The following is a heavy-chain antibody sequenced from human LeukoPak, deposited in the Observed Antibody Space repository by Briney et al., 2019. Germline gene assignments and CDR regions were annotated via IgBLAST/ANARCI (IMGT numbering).Heavy chain of an antibody. V-gene: IGHV3-30*18. Sequence: GTSLRLSCAAFGFILGDYGMHWVRQAPGKGLEWVAVISYDGSKKIYADSVKGRFSISRDNSESTMHLQMNSLRAEDTAVYYCAKGIAVAGYWGQGTLVTVSS. J-gene: IGHJ4*02. D-gene: IGHD6-19*01. CDR3: AKGIAVAGY. CDR2: ISYDGSKK. CDR1: GFILGDYG.